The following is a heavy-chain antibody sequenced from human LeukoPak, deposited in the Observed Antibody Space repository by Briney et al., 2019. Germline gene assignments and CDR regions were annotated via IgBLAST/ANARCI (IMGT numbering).Heavy chain of an antibody. V-gene: IGHV3-23*01. CDR2: IGAGGGST. D-gene: IGHD2-15*01. CDR1: GFTFSNYW. J-gene: IGHJ4*02. CDR3: AKAYCSGGSCYVRGFDY. Sequence: GGSLRLSCAASGFTFSNYWMHWVRQAPGKGLVWVSTIGAGGGSTYYADSVKGRCTISSDKSTNTLYLIMNSLRAEDTAVYYCAKAYCSGGSCYVRGFDYWGQGTLVTVSS.